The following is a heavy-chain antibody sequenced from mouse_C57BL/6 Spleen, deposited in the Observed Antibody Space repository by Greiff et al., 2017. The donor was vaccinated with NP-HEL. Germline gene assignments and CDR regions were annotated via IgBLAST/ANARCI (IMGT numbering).Heavy chain of an antibody. Sequence: VQLQQSGAELVRPGASVKLSCTASGFNIKDDYMHWVKQRPEQGLEWIGWIDPENGDTEYASKFQGKATITADTSSNTAYLQLSSLTSEDTAVYYCTRTAQATWVAYWGQGTLVTVSA. CDR1: GFNIKDDY. J-gene: IGHJ3*01. V-gene: IGHV14-4*01. CDR2: IDPENGDT. CDR3: TRTAQATWVAY. D-gene: IGHD3-2*02.